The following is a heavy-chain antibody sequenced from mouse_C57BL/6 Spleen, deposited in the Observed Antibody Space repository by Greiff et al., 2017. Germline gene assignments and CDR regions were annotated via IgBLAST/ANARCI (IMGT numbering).Heavy chain of an antibody. J-gene: IGHJ4*01. V-gene: IGHV5-9-1*02. D-gene: IGHD4-1*01. CDR2: ISSGGDYI. CDR1: GFTFSSYA. CDR3: TRDLWANCSYYPAMDY. Sequence: DVKLVESGDGLVKPGGSLKLSCAASGFTFSSYAMSWVRQTPEKRLEWVAYISSGGDYIYYADTVKGRFTISADKARNTLYLQMSSLKSEDTAMYYCTRDLWANCSYYPAMDYWGQGTSVTVSS.